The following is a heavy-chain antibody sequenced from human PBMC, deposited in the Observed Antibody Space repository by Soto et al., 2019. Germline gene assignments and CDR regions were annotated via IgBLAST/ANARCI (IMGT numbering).Heavy chain of an antibody. J-gene: IGHJ4*02. V-gene: IGHV1-24*01. CDR3: ATGPVGSSWYSGLLDF. CDR1: GYTLTELS. CDR2: FDLEDGAT. D-gene: IGHD6-13*01. Sequence: QVPLVQSGAEVKKPGASVKVSCKVSGYTLTELSMHWVRQAPGKGLEWMGGFDLEDGATIYAQKFQGRVTMTEDTSTDTAFMELTSLRSEDTAVYYCATGPVGSSWYSGLLDFWGQGTLVTVSS.